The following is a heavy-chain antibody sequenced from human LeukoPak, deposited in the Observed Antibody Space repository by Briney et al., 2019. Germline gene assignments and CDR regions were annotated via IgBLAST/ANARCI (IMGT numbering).Heavy chain of an antibody. CDR1: GGSLSSGGYY. D-gene: IGHD3-10*01. CDR3: ARGDYGSGSYYYDY. CDR2: IYYSGST. V-gene: IGHV4-31*03. Sequence: SETLSLTCTVSGGSLSSGGYYWSWIRQHPGKGLEWIGYIYYSGSTFYNPSLKSRVTISVDTSKNQFSLKLSSVTAADTAVYYCARGDYGSGSYYYDYWGQGTLVTVSS. J-gene: IGHJ4*02.